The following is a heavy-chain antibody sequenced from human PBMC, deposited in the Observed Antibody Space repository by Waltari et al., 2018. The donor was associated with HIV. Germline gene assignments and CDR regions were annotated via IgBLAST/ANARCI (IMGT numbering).Heavy chain of an antibody. V-gene: IGHV4-39*01. J-gene: IGHJ4*02. D-gene: IGHD6-6*01. CDR2: IYYSGST. Sequence: QLQLQESGPGLVKPSETLSLTCPVSGGSISSSSSYWGWLRQPPGKGLEWIGSIYYSGSTYYNPSLKSRVTISVDTSKNQFSLKLSSVTAADTAVYYCARLSSEYSSSFLDYWGQGTLVTVSS. CDR1: GGSISSSSSY. CDR3: ARLSSEYSSSFLDY.